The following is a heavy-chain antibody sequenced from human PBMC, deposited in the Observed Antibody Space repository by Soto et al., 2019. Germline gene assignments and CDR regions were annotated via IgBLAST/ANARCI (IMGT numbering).Heavy chain of an antibody. CDR2: IGPFEAHPP. J-gene: IGHJ3*01. CDR1: GYPFGDYA. D-gene: IGHD2-8*01. CDR3: ARDAIPYNGRDDAFDL. V-gene: IGHV3-23*01. Sequence: EVQLLESGGDLVHPGGTLILSCVGSGYPFGDYAMRWVRQAPGKGLEWVSAIGPFEAHPPAYAASVKGRFTISRDNSRNILFLQMTNLRAGDTGVYYCARDAIPYNGRDDAFDLWGQGTVVTVSS.